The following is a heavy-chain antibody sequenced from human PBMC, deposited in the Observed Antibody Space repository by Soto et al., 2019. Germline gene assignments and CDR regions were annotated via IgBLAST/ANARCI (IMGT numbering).Heavy chain of an antibody. J-gene: IGHJ6*02. CDR2: MYYSGST. Sequence: QLQLQESGPGLVKPSETLSLTCTVSGGSISSSSSYWGWIRQPSGKGLEWIGRMYYSGSTYYNPSLRGRVTISADMSKNQFSLKVNSVTAADTDVYYCARHGGMVRGVYGMDVWGQGTTVTVSS. D-gene: IGHD3-10*01. CDR1: GGSISSSSSY. V-gene: IGHV4-39*01. CDR3: ARHGGMVRGVYGMDV.